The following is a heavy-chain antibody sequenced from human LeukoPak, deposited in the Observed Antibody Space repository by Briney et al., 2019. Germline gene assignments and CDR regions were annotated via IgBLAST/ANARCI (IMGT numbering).Heavy chain of an antibody. V-gene: IGHV1-24*01. D-gene: IGHD3-10*01. J-gene: IGHJ4*02. Sequence: ASVKVSCKVSGYTLTELSMHWVRQAPGKGLEWMGSFDPEDGETIYAQKFQGRVTMTEDTSTDTAYMELSSLRSEDTAVYYCATEALDDSDSYFEYWGQGTLVTVSS. CDR3: ATEALDDSDSYFEY. CDR1: GYTLTELS. CDR2: FDPEDGET.